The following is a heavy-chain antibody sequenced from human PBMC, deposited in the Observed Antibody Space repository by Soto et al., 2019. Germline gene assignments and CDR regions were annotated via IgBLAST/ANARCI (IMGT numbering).Heavy chain of an antibody. CDR1: GGSLSSYY. Sequence: PSQTLSLTCTVSGGSLSSYYCSWIRQPPGKGLEWIGYIYYSGSTNYNPSLKSRVTISVDTSKNQFSLKLSSVTAADTAVYYCARGDYYDSSGLVDYWGQGALVSVSS. CDR3: ARGDYYDSSGLVDY. D-gene: IGHD3-22*01. V-gene: IGHV4-59*01. J-gene: IGHJ4*02. CDR2: IYYSGST.